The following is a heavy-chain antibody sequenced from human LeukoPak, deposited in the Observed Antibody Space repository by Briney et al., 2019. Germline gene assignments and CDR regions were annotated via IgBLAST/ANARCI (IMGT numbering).Heavy chain of an antibody. CDR1: GFSFSAYG. Sequence: PGGSLRLSCAASGFSFSAYGVHWVRQAPGKGLEWVAVISYDGSNKYYADSVKGRFTISRDNSENTLYLQMNSLRAEDTAVYYCARDLCSGGSCYPDGYWGQGTLVTVSS. CDR3: ARDLCSGGSCYPDGY. V-gene: IGHV3-30*19. CDR2: ISYDGSNK. D-gene: IGHD2-15*01. J-gene: IGHJ4*02.